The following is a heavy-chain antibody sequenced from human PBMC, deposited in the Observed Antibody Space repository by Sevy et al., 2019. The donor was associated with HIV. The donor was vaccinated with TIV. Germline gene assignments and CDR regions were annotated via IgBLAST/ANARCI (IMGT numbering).Heavy chain of an antibody. CDR1: GFTFSSYG. CDR3: ARDFYGSGSYYNVASDY. J-gene: IGHJ4*02. Sequence: GGSLRLSCAASGFTFSSYGMHWVRQAPGKGLEWVAVIWYDGSSKYYEDSVKSRFAISRDNSKNKQYLQMISLRAEDTAVYYCARDFYGSGSYYNVASDYWGQGTLVTVSS. V-gene: IGHV3-33*01. D-gene: IGHD3-10*01. CDR2: IWYDGSSK.